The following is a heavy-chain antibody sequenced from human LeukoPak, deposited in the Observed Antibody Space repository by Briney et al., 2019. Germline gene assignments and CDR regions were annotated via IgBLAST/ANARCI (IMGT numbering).Heavy chain of an antibody. CDR3: ARGGYHAYYLDY. J-gene: IGHJ4*02. CDR1: GFTFSSYW. CDR2: IDSDGSST. Sequence: GGSLRLSCAASGFTFSSYWMHWVRQAPGKGLVWVSRIDSDGSSTSYADSVKGRFTISRDNAKNTLYLQMNSLRAEDTAVYYCARGGYHAYYLDYWGQGSLVTVSS. D-gene: IGHD5-18*01. V-gene: IGHV3-74*01.